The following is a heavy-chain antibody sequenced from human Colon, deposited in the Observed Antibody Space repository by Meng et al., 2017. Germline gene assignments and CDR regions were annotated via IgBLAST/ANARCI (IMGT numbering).Heavy chain of an antibody. D-gene: IGHD1-26*01. CDR3: ARSPYSGSALPFFDY. V-gene: IGHV4-30-4*01. Sequence: HVQLHESGPGLVKPSQTLSLTCTVSRDSFNSPVYYWSWIRQPPEKGLEWIGYIYYSGSTYYNPSLKSRVSISGDTSNKQFSLKLTSVTAADTAVYYCARSPYSGSALPFFDYWGQGSLVTVSS. J-gene: IGHJ4*02. CDR1: RDSFNSPVYY. CDR2: IYYSGST.